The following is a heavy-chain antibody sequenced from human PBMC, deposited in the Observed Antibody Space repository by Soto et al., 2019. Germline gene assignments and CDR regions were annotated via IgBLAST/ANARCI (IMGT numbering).Heavy chain of an antibody. CDR3: AQNYYGSGSYSPSIDY. J-gene: IGHJ4*02. CDR1: GFTVSSNY. Sequence: EVQLVESGGGLVQPGGSLRLSCADSGFTVSSNYMSWVRQAPGKGLEWVSVIYSGGSTYYADSVKGRFTISRHNSKNTLYLQMNSLRAEDTAVYYCAQNYYGSGSYSPSIDYWGQGTLVTVSS. V-gene: IGHV3-53*04. D-gene: IGHD3-10*01. CDR2: IYSGGST.